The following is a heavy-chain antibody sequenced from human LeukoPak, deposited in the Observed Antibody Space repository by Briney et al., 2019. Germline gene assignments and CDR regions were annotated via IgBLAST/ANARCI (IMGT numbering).Heavy chain of an antibody. CDR2: ISSSGSTI. CDR1: GFTFSSYG. Sequence: GRSLRLSCAASGFTFSSYGMHWVRQAPGKGLEWVSYISSSGSTIYYADSVKGRFTISRDNAKNSLFVQMNSLRAEDTAVYYCARARVAGDRYYYYGMDVWGQGTTVIVSS. V-gene: IGHV3-48*04. D-gene: IGHD6-19*01. J-gene: IGHJ6*02. CDR3: ARARVAGDRYYYYGMDV.